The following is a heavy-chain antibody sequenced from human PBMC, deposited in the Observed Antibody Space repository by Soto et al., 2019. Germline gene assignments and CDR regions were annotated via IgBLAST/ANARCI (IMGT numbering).Heavy chain of an antibody. D-gene: IGHD1-26*01. J-gene: IGHJ4*02. CDR3: AKDQAGVGATHYFDY. V-gene: IGHV3-30*18. Sequence: QVQLVESGGGVVQPGRSLRLSCAASGFTFSSYGMDWVREAPGKGLEWVAVISYDGSNKYYADSVKGRFTISRDNSKNTLYLQMNSLRAEDTALYYCAKDQAGVGATHYFDYWGQGTLVTVSS. CDR2: ISYDGSNK. CDR1: GFTFSSYG.